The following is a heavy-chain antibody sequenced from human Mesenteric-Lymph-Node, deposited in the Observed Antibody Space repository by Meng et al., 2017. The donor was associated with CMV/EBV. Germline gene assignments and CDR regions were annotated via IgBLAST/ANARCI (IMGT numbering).Heavy chain of an antibody. CDR2: IKQDGSEK. CDR1: GFTFSSYW. D-gene: IGHD2-15*01. CDR3: AKSPAYVVVPAVLFDF. V-gene: IGHV3-7*03. J-gene: IGHJ4*02. Sequence: GESLKISCAASGFTFSSYWMSWVRQAPGKGLEWVANIKQDGSEKYYVDSVKGRFTISRDSSKNTLYVQMISLRAEDTAVYYCAKSPAYVVVPAVLFDFWGQGTLVTVSS.